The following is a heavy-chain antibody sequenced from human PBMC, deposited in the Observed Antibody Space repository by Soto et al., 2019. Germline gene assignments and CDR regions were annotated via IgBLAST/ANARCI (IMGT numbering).Heavy chain of an antibody. CDR2: ISRSSTGI. CDR1: GFTFSLYS. Sequence: EVQLVESGGGLVQPGGSLRLSCAASGFTFSLYSMSWIRQAPGKGLEWVAYISRSSTGIHYADSVKGQFTISRDDATNAMHLQMNSLRDGYTAVYYCARAITWGLDVWGQGTTVSISS. CDR3: ARAITWGLDV. D-gene: IGHD3-16*01. V-gene: IGHV3-48*02. J-gene: IGHJ6*02.